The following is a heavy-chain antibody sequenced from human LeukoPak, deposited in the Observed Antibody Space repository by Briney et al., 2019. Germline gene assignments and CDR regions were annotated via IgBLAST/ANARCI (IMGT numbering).Heavy chain of an antibody. CDR2: INPNSGGT. V-gene: IGHV1-2*04. CDR3: ARGEVVTAAYNWFDP. J-gene: IGHJ5*02. Sequence: ASVKVSCKASGYTFTGYYMHWVRQAPGQGLEWMGWINPNSGGTNYAQKFRGWVTMTRDTSISTAYMELSRLRSDDTAVYYCARGEVVTAAYNWFDPWGQGTLVTVSS. D-gene: IGHD2-21*02. CDR1: GYTFTGYY.